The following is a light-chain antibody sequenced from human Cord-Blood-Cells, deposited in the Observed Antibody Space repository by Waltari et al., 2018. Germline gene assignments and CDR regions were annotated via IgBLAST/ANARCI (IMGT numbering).Light chain of an antibody. CDR2: EGS. CDR3: CSYAGSSTWV. CDR1: SSDVGSYNL. Sequence: QSALTQPASVSGSPGPSITISCTGTSSDVGSYNLVSWYQQHPGKAPNLMIYEGSKRPSGVSIRFSGSKSGNTASLTISGLQAEDEADYYCCSYAGSSTWVFGGGTKLTVL. J-gene: IGLJ3*02. V-gene: IGLV2-23*01.